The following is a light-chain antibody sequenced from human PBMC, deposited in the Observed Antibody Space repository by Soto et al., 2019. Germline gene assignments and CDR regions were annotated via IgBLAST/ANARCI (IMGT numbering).Light chain of an antibody. CDR2: GVT. CDR1: SSDVGRFNY. CDR3: SSYTDRNTYL. Sequence: QSALAQPASVSGSPGQWITISCTGTSSDVGRFNYVSWYQQHPGKAPKLIIYGVTSRPSGVSNRFSGSKSANTASLTISWLQNEDEADYHCSSYTDRNTYLFGTGTKLTVL. V-gene: IGLV2-14*01. J-gene: IGLJ1*01.